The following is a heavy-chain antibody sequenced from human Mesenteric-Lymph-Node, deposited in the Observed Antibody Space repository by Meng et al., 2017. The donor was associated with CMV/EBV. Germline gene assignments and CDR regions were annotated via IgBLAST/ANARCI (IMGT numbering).Heavy chain of an antibody. Sequence: GESLKISCAASGFIVSGNYISWVRQAPGKGLEWVSIIYSGGTKFFADSVKGRFTISRDNSKNTVLLQMNSLRAEDTAVYYCATNLKSYYYAMDVWGQGTTVTVSS. V-gene: IGHV3-53*01. CDR3: ATNLKSYYYAMDV. CDR2: IYSGGTK. CDR1: GFIVSGNY. D-gene: IGHD1-20*01. J-gene: IGHJ6*02.